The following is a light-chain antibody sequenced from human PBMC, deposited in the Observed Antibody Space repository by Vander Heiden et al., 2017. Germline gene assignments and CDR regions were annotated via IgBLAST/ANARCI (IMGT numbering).Light chain of an antibody. CDR2: AAS. CDR3: QQSYSTPWT. V-gene: IGKV1-39*01. J-gene: IGKJ1*01. Sequence: DIQMTQSPSSLSASVGDRVTITCRGSQSISSYLNWYQQKPGKAPKLLIYAASSLRSGVPSRFSGSGSGTDFTLTISSLQPEDFATYYCQQSYSTPWTFGQGTKVXIK. CDR1: QSISSY.